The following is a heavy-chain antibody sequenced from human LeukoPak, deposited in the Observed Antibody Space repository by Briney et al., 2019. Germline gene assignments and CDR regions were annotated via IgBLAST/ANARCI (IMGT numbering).Heavy chain of an antibody. CDR2: IYSGGST. CDR3: ARRSGIAVAGAFDY. V-gene: IGHV3-66*04. J-gene: IGHJ4*02. CDR1: GFTVSSNY. D-gene: IGHD6-19*01. Sequence: GGSLRLSCAASGFTVSSNYMSWVRQAPGKGLEWVSVIYSGGSTYYADSVKGRFTISRDNSKNTLYLQMNSLRAEDTAVYYCARRSGIAVAGAFDYWGQGTLVTVAS.